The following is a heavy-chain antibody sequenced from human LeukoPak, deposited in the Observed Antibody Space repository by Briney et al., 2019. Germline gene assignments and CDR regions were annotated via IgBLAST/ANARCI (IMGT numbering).Heavy chain of an antibody. CDR2: VNSGGGST. J-gene: IGHJ4*02. D-gene: IGHD1-1*01. CDR1: GFTFSSYA. Sequence: GGSQRLFCAASGFTFSSYAMHWVRQAPGKGLVGCVRVNSGGGSTYYADSVKGRFTISRDNSKNTLYLQMNSLRAEDTAVYYCARELNWAPDYWGQGTLVTVSS. V-gene: IGHV3-74*01. CDR3: ARELNWAPDY.